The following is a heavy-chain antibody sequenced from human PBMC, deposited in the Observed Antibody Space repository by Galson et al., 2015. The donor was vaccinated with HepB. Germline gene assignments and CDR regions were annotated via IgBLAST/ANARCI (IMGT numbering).Heavy chain of an antibody. CDR1: GFTFSSYA. CDR2: ISSNGGST. J-gene: IGHJ4*02. Sequence: SLRLSCAASGFTFSSYAMHWVRQAPGKGLEYVSAISSNGGSTYYADSVKGRFTISRDNSKNTLYLQMSSLRAEDTAVYYCVRSCNTGLAFDYWGQGTLVTVSS. CDR3: VRSCNTGLAFDY. D-gene: IGHD2-2*02. V-gene: IGHV3-64D*06.